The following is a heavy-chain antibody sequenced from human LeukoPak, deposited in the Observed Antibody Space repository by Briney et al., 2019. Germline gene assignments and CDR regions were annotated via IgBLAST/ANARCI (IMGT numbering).Heavy chain of an antibody. CDR1: GFTFSSYW. CDR2: INLDGTYT. D-gene: IGHD3-10*01. CDR3: ARDLRGSDAYYFDY. Sequence: GGSLRLSCAASGFTFSSYWMHWVRQAPGKGLVWISRINLDGTYTTYADSVRGRFTMSRDNSKNTLYLQMNSLRGEDTAVYYCARDLRGSDAYYFDYWGQGTLVTVSS. V-gene: IGHV3-74*01. J-gene: IGHJ4*02.